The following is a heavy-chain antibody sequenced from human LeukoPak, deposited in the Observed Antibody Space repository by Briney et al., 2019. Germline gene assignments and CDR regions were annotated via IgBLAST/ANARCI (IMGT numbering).Heavy chain of an antibody. D-gene: IGHD3-16*02. CDR1: SGSISTSNYY. CDR2: IYNRGST. V-gene: IGHV4-39*07. CDR3: ARLSVSLNAFDM. Sequence: SETLSLTCTVSSGSISTSNYYWGWIRQPPGKGLEWIGNIYNRGSTYSNVPLHSRVTISLDTSNNQFSLKLNSVTAADTAVYYCARLSVSLNAFDMWGQGTMVTVSS. J-gene: IGHJ3*02.